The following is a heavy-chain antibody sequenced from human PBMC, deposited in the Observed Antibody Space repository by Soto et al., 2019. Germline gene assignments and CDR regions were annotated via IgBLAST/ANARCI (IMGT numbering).Heavy chain of an antibody. Sequence: QLQLQESGSGPVEPSQTLSLTCAVSGDSISGGYSWTWIRQSPGKGLEWIGYVYPSGNTYYNSSLNGRVTISVDKSKHQFSLRLTSVTAADTAVYYCARVDSKAFGRGVFDLWGQGTLVTVSS. CDR2: VYPSGNT. CDR3: ARVDSKAFGRGVFDL. D-gene: IGHD3-9*01. CDR1: GDSISGGYS. V-gene: IGHV4-30-2*06. J-gene: IGHJ1*01.